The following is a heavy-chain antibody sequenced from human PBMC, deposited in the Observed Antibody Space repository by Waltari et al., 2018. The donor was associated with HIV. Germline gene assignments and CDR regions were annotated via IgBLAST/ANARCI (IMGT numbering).Heavy chain of an antibody. J-gene: IGHJ4*02. CDR3: ARDRTRYYFDS. CDR2: ISTSSSAI. CDR1: GFSFSSYS. V-gene: IGHV3-48*01. Sequence: EVQLVESGGGLVQPGGSLRLSCTASGFSFSSYSMNWVRQAPGNGLEWVSYISTSSSAILYADSVKGRFTISRDTAKNSLYLQMNSLRAEDTAVYYCARDRTRYYFDSWGQGTLVTVSS. D-gene: IGHD6-6*01.